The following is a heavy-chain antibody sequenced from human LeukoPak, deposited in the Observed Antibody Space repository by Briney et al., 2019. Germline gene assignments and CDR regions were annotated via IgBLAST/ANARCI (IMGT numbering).Heavy chain of an antibody. V-gene: IGHV3-7*02. CDR1: GFIYSSYW. CDR3: ARVYRSSSGYCFDY. CDR2: KKQDGSEK. D-gene: IGHD6-6*01. Sequence: GSLRTFFAASGFIYSSYWMNLVRQAPGEGLGWGANKKQDGSEKYDVDSVKGRFTISRDNAQNSLYLQMNSLRAEDTAVYYCARVYRSSSGYCFDYWGQGTLVTVSS. J-gene: IGHJ4*02.